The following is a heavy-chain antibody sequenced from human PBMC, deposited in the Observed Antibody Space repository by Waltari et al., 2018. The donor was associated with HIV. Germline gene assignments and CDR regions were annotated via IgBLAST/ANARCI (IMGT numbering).Heavy chain of an antibody. V-gene: IGHV4-38-2*02. Sequence: QESGPGLVKPSETLSLTCSVSDYSITSGYYWGWIRQSPGRGLEWIGSISHSGTTVYSPSLKSRVTLFRDTSKNQFFLKLTSATAEDTAVYYCASTYYDLLEGWYFDFWGQGRLVTVSS. CDR1: DYSITSGYY. J-gene: IGHJ4*02. CDR3: ASTYYDLLEGWYFDF. D-gene: IGHD3-3*01. CDR2: ISHSGTT.